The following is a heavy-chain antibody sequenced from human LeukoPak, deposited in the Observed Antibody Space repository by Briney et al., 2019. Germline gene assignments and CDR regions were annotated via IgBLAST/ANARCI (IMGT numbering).Heavy chain of an antibody. Sequence: SGGSLRLSCAASGFTFSSYSMNWVRQAPGKGLEWVSSISSSSSYIYYADSVKGRFTISRDNAKNSLYLQMNSLRAEDTAVYYCARDSKLQLWLGGWFDPWGQGTLVTVSS. D-gene: IGHD5-18*01. CDR3: ARDSKLQLWLGGWFDP. V-gene: IGHV3-21*01. J-gene: IGHJ5*02. CDR1: GFTFSSYS. CDR2: ISSSSSYI.